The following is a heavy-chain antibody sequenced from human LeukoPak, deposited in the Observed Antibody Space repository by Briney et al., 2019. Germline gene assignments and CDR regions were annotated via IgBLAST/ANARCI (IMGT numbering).Heavy chain of an antibody. D-gene: IGHD6-13*01. CDR3: ARHYGAAGDFDY. CDR1: GYSFTSYW. Sequence: GESLKISCKGSGYSFTSYWISWVRQMPGKGLEWTGRIDPGDSYTNYSPSFEGHVTISADKSISTAYLQWSSLKASDIATYYCARHYGAAGDFDYWGQGTLVTVSS. V-gene: IGHV5-10-1*01. CDR2: IDPGDSYT. J-gene: IGHJ4*02.